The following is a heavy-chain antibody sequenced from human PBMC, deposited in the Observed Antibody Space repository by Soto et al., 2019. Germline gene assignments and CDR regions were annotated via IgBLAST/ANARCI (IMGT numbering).Heavy chain of an antibody. J-gene: IGHJ3*02. CDR3: ARGSWCSGGSCYSVPAFDI. V-gene: IGHV1-8*01. D-gene: IGHD2-15*01. CDR1: GDTFTSYD. CDR2: MNPNSGNT. Sequence: ASVKVSCKASGDTFTSYDINWVRQATGQGLEWMGWMNPNSGNTGYAQKFQGRVTMTRNTSISTAYMELSSLRSEDTAVYYCARGSWCSGGSCYSVPAFDIWGQGTMVTVSS.